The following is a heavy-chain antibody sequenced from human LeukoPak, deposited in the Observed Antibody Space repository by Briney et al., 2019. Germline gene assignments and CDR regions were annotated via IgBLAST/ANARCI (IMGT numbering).Heavy chain of an antibody. D-gene: IGHD6-6*01. CDR1: GGSISSYY. V-gene: IGHV4-59*08. CDR3: ARGVKIEYSRSSRSWFFDL. CDR2: IYYSGST. J-gene: IGHJ2*01. Sequence: SETLSLTCTVSGGSISSYYWSWIWQPPGKGLEWIGDIYYSGSTNYNPSLKSRVTISVDTSKNQFSLKLSSVTAADTAVYYCARGVKIEYSRSSRSWFFDLWGRGTLVTVSS.